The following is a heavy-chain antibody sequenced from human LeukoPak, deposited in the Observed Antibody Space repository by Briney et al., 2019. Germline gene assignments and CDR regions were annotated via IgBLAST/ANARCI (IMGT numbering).Heavy chain of an antibody. CDR1: GFTFSSYA. CDR2: ISGSGGST. CDR3: AKHARQTFVVVPAAIGY. Sequence: GGSLRLSCPASGFTFSSYAMSWVRQAPGKGLEWVSAISGSGGSTYYADSVKGRFTISRDNSKNTLYLQMNSLRAEDTAVYYCAKHARQTFVVVPAAIGYWGQGTLVTVSS. D-gene: IGHD2-2*01. J-gene: IGHJ4*02. V-gene: IGHV3-23*01.